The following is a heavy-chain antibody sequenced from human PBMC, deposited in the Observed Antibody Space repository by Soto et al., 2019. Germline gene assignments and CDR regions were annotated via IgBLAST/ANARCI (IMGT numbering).Heavy chain of an antibody. J-gene: IGHJ4*01. D-gene: IGHD1-1*01. CDR2: IHRGGDST. Sequence: GGSLRLSCATSGFTVSRNFMNWVRQAPGKGLEWVSVIHRGGDSTYYADSVKGRFTISRDNSKNTLYLQMNSLRAEDTAVYYCVRDADWNDGFDDWGQGTMVTVSS. V-gene: IGHV3-66*01. CDR3: VRDADWNDGFDD. CDR1: GFTVSRNF.